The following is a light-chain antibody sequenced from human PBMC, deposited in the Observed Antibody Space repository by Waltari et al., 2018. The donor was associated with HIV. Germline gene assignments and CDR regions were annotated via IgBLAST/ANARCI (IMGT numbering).Light chain of an antibody. J-gene: IGLJ1*01. CDR3: SSFSSGNSLEV. CDR2: EVN. Sequence: HSALTQPASVSGSPGQTVTISCSGTSSDVGGFNYVSWYQQHPGKAPKLMIYEVNNRPSRISSRFSGSKSGNTAYLTISGLQAEDEADYYCSSFSSGNSLEVFGTGTKVTFL. CDR1: SSDVGGFNY. V-gene: IGLV2-14*01.